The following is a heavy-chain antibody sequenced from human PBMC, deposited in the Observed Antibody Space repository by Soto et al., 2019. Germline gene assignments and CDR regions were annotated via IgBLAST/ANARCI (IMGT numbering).Heavy chain of an antibody. V-gene: IGHV3-23*01. J-gene: IGHJ4*02. Sequence: GSLRLSCAAFGFDFNKYAMTWVRQAPGKGLQWVSSITSNGDSTYYADSVKGRFTTSRDNSKNTLYLQMNSLRADDTAVFYCAKDSPSYTTSPFYFDSWGQGTLVTVSS. CDR3: AKDSPSYTTSPFYFDS. D-gene: IGHD2-2*02. CDR2: ITSNGDST. CDR1: GFDFNKYA.